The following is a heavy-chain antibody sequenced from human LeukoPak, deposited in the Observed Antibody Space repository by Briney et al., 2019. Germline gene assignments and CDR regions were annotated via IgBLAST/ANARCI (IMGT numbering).Heavy chain of an antibody. CDR1: GFSLSISGVG. CDR3: AHMRAVAHFDH. CDR2: IYWNDDK. Sequence: SGPTLVNPTQTLTLTCTFSGFSLSISGVGVGWIRQPPGKALEWLALIYWNDDKRYSPSLKSRLTITKDTPKNQVVLTMTNMDPVDTATYYCAHMRAVAHFDHWGQGTLVTVSS. D-gene: IGHD6-19*01. V-gene: IGHV2-5*01. J-gene: IGHJ4*02.